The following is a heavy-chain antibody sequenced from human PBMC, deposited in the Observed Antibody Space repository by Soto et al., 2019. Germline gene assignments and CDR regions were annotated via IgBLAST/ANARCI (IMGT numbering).Heavy chain of an antibody. J-gene: IGHJ2*01. CDR1: EFSFSTYG. Sequence: QVHLVGSGGGVVQPGRSLRLSCAGSEFSFSTYGMHWVRQTPDKGLEWVAAISSDASEKYYSDSVKGRFTISRDNSKNTLYLQMNSLIDEDTAMYYCAKNPERGNWYFDLWGRGTQVTVSS. CDR3: AKNPERGNWYFDL. D-gene: IGHD1-26*01. CDR2: ISSDASEK. V-gene: IGHV3-30*18.